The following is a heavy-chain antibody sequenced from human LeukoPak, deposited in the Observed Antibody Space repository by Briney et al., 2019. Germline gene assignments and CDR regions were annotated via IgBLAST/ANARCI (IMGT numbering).Heavy chain of an antibody. Sequence: SETLSLTCAVYGGSFSGYYWSRIRQPPGKGLEWIGEINHSGSTNYNPSLKSRVTISVDTSKNQFSLKLSSVTAADTAVYYCARGNYDILTGYYPLLDWGQGTLVTVSS. D-gene: IGHD3-9*01. CDR1: GGSFSGYY. CDR2: INHSGST. J-gene: IGHJ4*02. CDR3: ARGNYDILTGYYPLLD. V-gene: IGHV4-34*01.